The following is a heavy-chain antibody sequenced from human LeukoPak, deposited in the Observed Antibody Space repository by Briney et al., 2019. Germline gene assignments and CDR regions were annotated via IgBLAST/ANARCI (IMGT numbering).Heavy chain of an antibody. J-gene: IGHJ4*02. V-gene: IGHV4-31*03. Sequence: SETLSLTCTVSGGSISSGGYYWSWIRQHPGKGLEWIGYIYYSGSTYYNPSLKSRVTISVDTFKNQFSLKLSSVTAADTAVYYCARGQLGSFDYWGQGTLVTVSS. CDR3: ARGQLGSFDY. CDR1: GGSISSGGYY. CDR2: IYYSGST. D-gene: IGHD6-13*01.